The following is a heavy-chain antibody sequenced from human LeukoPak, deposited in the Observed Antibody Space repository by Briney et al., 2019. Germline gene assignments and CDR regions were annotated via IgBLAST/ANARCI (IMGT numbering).Heavy chain of an antibody. CDR3: ASGSEVPEFGY. CDR2: LYSGDNT. CDR1: GFTVSSNY. Sequence: GSLRLSCAASGFTVSSNYMSWVRQAPGEGLEWVSVLYSGDNTYYADSVKGRFTISRDNSKNTLYLQMNSLRAEDTAVYYCASGSEVPEFGYWGQGTLVTVSS. V-gene: IGHV3-66*01. J-gene: IGHJ4*02. D-gene: IGHD1-26*01.